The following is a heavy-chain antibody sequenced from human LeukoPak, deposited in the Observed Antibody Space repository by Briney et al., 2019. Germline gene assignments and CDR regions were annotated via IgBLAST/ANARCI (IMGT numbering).Heavy chain of an antibody. CDR2: IYHSGST. CDR1: GGSISSSNW. CDR3: ARFPDIVVVPTRYAEYFQH. V-gene: IGHV4-4*02. D-gene: IGHD2-2*01. Sequence: KTSETLSLTCAVSGGSISSSNWWSWVRQPPGKGLEWIGEIYHSGSTNYNPSLKSRVTISLDTSKNQFSLKLSSVTAADTAVYYCARFPDIVVVPTRYAEYFQHWGQGTLVTVSS. J-gene: IGHJ1*01.